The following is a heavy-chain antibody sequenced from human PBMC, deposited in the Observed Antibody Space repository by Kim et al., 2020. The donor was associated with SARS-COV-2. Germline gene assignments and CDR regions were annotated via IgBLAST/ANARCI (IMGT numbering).Heavy chain of an antibody. J-gene: IGHJ5*02. D-gene: IGHD6-19*01. Sequence: SETLSLTCTVSGGSISSSSYYWGWIRQPPGKGLEWIGSIYYSGSTYYNPSLKSRVTISVDTSKNQFSLKLSSATAADTAVYYCARDIAVAGGGVWFDPWGQGTLVTVSS. CDR2: IYYSGST. CDR3: ARDIAVAGGGVWFDP. V-gene: IGHV4-39*07. CDR1: GGSISSSSYY.